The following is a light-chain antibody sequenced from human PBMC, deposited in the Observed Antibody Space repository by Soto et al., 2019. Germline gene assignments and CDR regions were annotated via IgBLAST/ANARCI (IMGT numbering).Light chain of an antibody. CDR1: SSDVGGYNY. CDR3: SSYTSSSTLYV. CDR2: DVS. Sequence: QSVLTQPASVSGSPGQSITISCTGISSDVGGYNYVSWYQQYPGKAPKLMIYDVSNRPSGISNRFSGSKSGNTASLTISGLQAEDEADYYCSSYTSSSTLYVFGTGTKVTVL. V-gene: IGLV2-14*01. J-gene: IGLJ1*01.